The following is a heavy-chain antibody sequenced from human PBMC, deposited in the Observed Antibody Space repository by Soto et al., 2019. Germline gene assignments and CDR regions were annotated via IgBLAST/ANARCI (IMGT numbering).Heavy chain of an antibody. CDR3: ARGGRSTSPYYFDY. CDR1: GYTFTSYD. CDR2: MNPNSGNT. J-gene: IGHJ4*01. Sequence: QVPLVQSGAEVKKPGASVKVSCKATGYTFTSYDINWVRQATGQGLEWMGWMNPNSGNTGYAQKFQGRVTMTRNTSISTAYMELSSLRSDDTAVYYCARGGRSTSPYYFDYWGHGTLVTVSS. D-gene: IGHD2-2*01. V-gene: IGHV1-8*01.